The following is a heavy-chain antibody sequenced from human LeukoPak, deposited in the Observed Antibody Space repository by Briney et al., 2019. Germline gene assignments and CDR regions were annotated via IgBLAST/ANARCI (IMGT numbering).Heavy chain of an antibody. J-gene: IGHJ4*02. V-gene: IGHV3-74*01. CDR1: GNYW. Sequence: GGSLRLSCAASGNYWMHWVRQAPGKGLVWVSHINSDGSWTGYADSVKGRFTISKDNAKNTVYLQMNSLRAEDTAVYYCVSFYETYWGRGTLVTVSS. D-gene: IGHD2/OR15-2a*01. CDR2: INSDGSWT. CDR3: VSFYETY.